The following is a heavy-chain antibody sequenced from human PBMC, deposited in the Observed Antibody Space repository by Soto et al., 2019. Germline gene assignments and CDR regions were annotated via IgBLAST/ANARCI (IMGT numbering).Heavy chain of an antibody. V-gene: IGHV1-3*01. CDR1: GYTFASQA. D-gene: IGHD1-1*01. J-gene: IGHJ4*02. CDR2: IIAGNGHA. Sequence: GDSVKVACKASGYTFASQAMHWVRQAPGQRPEWMGWIIAGNGHAEYSQKFQGRVTITSDTSATTAYMELSSLTSEDTAVYFCARAFGTEEFDYWGQGSLVTVSS. CDR3: ARAFGTEEFDY.